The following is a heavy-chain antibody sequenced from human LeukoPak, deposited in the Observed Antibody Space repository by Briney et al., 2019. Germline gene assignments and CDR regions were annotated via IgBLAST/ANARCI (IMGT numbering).Heavy chain of an antibody. D-gene: IGHD3-22*01. Sequence: PSETLSLTCTVSGDSISSYYWSWIRQPPGKGLDYIGYIYYSGGSNYNPSLKSRVTILVDTSKNQFSLKPSSVTAADTAVYYCARLSSDNYGYFDYWGQGALVTVSS. CDR1: GDSISSYY. CDR2: IYYSGGS. V-gene: IGHV4-59*01. J-gene: IGHJ4*02. CDR3: ARLSSDNYGYFDY.